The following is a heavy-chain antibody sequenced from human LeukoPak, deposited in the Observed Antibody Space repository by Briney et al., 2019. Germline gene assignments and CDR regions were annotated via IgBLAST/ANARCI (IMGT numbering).Heavy chain of an antibody. D-gene: IGHD6-19*01. CDR1: GYTFTSYD. J-gene: IGHJ4*02. V-gene: IGHV1-8*01. Sequence: ASVKVSCKASGYTFTSYDINWVRQATGQGLEWMGWMNPNSGNTGYAQKFQGRVTMTRDTSISTAYMGLSRLRSDDTAVYYCARDHVAGTTPHDYWGQGTLVTVSS. CDR2: MNPNSGNT. CDR3: ARDHVAGTTPHDY.